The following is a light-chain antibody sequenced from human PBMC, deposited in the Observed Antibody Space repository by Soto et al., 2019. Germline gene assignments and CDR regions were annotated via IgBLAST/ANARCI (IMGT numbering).Light chain of an antibody. J-gene: IGKJ4*01. CDR3: QQYNDWPPLT. V-gene: IGKV3-15*01. CDR2: GAS. CDR1: QSIRTD. Sequence: IVMTQSPATLSVSPGERATLSCRASQSIRTDLAWYQQKPGQAPRLLIYGASTRATGIPVRFSGSGSGTEFTLTISSLQSEDFAVYYCQQYNDWPPLTFGGGTKVDIK.